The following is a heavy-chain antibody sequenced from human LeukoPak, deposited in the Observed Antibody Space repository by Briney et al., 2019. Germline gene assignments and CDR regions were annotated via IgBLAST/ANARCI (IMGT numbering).Heavy chain of an antibody. Sequence: ASVKVSCKASGYTFTSYDINWVRQATGQGLEWMGWMNPNSGNTGYAQKFQGRVTMTRNTSISTAYMELSSLRSEDTAVYYCARGLTLYCYDSRGLGYWGQGTLVTVSS. CDR1: GYTFTSYD. D-gene: IGHD3-22*01. V-gene: IGHV1-8*01. CDR2: MNPNSGNT. CDR3: ARGLTLYCYDSRGLGY. J-gene: IGHJ4*02.